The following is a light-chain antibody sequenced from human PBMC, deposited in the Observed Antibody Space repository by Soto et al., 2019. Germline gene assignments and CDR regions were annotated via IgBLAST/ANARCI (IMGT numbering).Light chain of an antibody. CDR2: DVS. Sequence: QSVLTQPASVSGSPGQSITISCTGTSSDVGGYNYVSWYQHHPGKAPKLMIYDVSDRTSGISNRFSGFKSGNTASLTISGLQAEDEADYYCSSYTTSSTVVFGGGTKLTAL. CDR3: SSYTTSSTVV. V-gene: IGLV2-14*03. J-gene: IGLJ2*01. CDR1: SSDVGGYNY.